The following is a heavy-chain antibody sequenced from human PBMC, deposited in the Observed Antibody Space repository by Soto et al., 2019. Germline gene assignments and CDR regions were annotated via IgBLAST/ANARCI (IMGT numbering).Heavy chain of an antibody. CDR2: ISWNSGSI. J-gene: IGHJ4*02. D-gene: IGHD3-3*01. CDR3: AKDPRDDYDFWSGSLYYFDY. Sequence: GGSLRLSCAASGFTFDDYAMHWVRQAPGKGLEWVSGISWNSGSIGYADSVKGRFTISRDNAKNSLYLQMNSLRAEDTALYYCAKDPRDDYDFWSGSLYYFDYWGQGTLVTVSS. CDR1: GFTFDDYA. V-gene: IGHV3-9*01.